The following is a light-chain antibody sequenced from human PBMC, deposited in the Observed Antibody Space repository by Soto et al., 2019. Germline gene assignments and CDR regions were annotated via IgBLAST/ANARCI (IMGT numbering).Light chain of an antibody. CDR2: DVT. Sequence: QSALTQPASVSGSPGQSITISCTGSNSDIGGYNYVSWYQQHPGKVPKLMIYDVTNRPSGVSNRFPGSKSGNTASLTISGLQAEDEADYYCSSFTRSTTLVFGGGTKLTVL. V-gene: IGLV2-14*01. CDR3: SSFTRSTTLV. J-gene: IGLJ2*01. CDR1: NSDIGGYNY.